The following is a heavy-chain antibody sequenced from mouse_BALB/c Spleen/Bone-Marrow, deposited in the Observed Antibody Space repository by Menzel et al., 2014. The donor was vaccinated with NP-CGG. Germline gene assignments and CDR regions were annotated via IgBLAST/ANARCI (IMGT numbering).Heavy chain of an antibody. Sequence: DVQLVESGGGLVQPGGSLKLSCAASGFTFSSYTMSWVRQTPEKRLDWVAYISNGGGSTYYPDTVKGRFTISRDNAKNTLYLQMSSLESEDTAMYYCARGNGFAYWGQGTLVTVSA. CDR2: ISNGGGST. J-gene: IGHJ3*01. V-gene: IGHV5-12-2*01. CDR3: ARGNGFAY. CDR1: GFTFSSYT.